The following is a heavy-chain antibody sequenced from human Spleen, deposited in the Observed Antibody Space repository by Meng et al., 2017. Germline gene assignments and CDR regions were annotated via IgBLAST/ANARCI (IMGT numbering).Heavy chain of an antibody. CDR1: GGSLSDYY. D-gene: IGHD4-11*01. V-gene: IGHV4-34*01. CDR3: ARGPTTMAHDFDY. CDR2: INHSGST. Sequence: QVQLQRWGAGLLKPSETLSLPCVVSGGSLSDYYWSWIRQPPGKGLEWIGEINHSGSTNSNPSLESRATISVDTSQNNLSLKLSSVTAADSAVYYCARGPTTMAHDFDYWGQGTLVTVSS. J-gene: IGHJ4*02.